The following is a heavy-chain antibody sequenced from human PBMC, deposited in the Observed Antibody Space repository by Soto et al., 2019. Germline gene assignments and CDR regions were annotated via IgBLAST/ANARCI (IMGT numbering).Heavy chain of an antibody. J-gene: IGHJ4*02. CDR1: GFPFSDYY. D-gene: IGHD3-9*01. V-gene: IGHV3-11*03. CDR3: ARRRPTGYYNY. CDR2: ISSSSSDT. Sequence: PGGSLRLSCAASGFPFSDYYMSWIRQAPGKGLEWVSSISSSSSDTNYAQSVKGRFTISRDNAKNSLHPQMNSLRAEDTAVYYCARRRPTGYYNYWGQGTLVTVSA.